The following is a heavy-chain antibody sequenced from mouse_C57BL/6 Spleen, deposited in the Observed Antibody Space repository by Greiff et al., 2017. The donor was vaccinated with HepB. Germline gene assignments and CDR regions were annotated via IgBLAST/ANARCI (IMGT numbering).Heavy chain of an antibody. J-gene: IGHJ3*01. Sequence: QVQLTASVPGLVAPSPCLSIPCPVSGFSLTSSVVHLVRQPPGKCLEWLVVIWSDGSTTYNSAHKSRLSISKDNSKSQVFLKMNSLQTDDTAMYYCARHEGYGSGSWFAYWGQGTLVTVSA. CDR3: ARHEGYGSGSWFAY. CDR1: GFSLTSSV. CDR2: IWSDGST. D-gene: IGHD1-1*01. V-gene: IGHV2-6-1*01.